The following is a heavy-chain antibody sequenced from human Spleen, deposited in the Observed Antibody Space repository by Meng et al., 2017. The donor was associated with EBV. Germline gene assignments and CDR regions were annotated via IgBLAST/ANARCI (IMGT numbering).Heavy chain of an antibody. CDR1: GFTFSTYS. CDR3: AGRDSSGYHT. CDR2: ISSSGTYI. Sequence: EVQLVEPGGGLVKPGGSLRLSCAASGFTFSTYSMNWVRQAPGKGLEWVSSISSSGTYIHYADSLKGRLTISRDNAKDSLYLLMNSLRAEDTAVYYCAGRDSSGYHTWGQGALVTVSS. J-gene: IGHJ5*02. D-gene: IGHD3-22*01. V-gene: IGHV3-21*01.